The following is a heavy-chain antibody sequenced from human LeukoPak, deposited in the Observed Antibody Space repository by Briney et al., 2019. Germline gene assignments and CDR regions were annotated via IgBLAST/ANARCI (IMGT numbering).Heavy chain of an antibody. CDR3: AKGQELDDGVFDS. CDR1: GFTFSSLA. Sequence: GGSLRLSCRASGFTFSSLAMTWVRQAPGKGLVWVSSIRSNGDTTLYADSVKGRFTISRDNSKNTLYLELNSLRVEDTATFYCAKGQELDDGVFDSWGQGTMVTVSS. CDR2: IRSNGDTT. D-gene: IGHD1-1*01. J-gene: IGHJ4*02. V-gene: IGHV3-23*01.